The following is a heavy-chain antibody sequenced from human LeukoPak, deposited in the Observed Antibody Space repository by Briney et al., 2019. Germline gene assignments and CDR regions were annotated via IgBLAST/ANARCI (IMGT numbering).Heavy chain of an antibody. CDR3: ASLRYYDFWSGYYIDYYYYGMDV. D-gene: IGHD3-3*01. V-gene: IGHV3-30-3*01. CDR2: ISYDGSNK. CDR1: GFTFSSYA. J-gene: IGHJ6*02. Sequence: PGGSLRLSCAASGFTFSSYAMHWVRQAPGKGLEWVAVISYDGSNKYYADSVKGRFTISRDNSKNTLYVQMNSLRAEDTAVYYCASLRYYDFWSGYYIDYYYYGMDVWGQGTTVTVSS.